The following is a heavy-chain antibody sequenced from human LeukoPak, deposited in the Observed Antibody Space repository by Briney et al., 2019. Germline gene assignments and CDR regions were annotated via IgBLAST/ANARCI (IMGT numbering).Heavy chain of an antibody. Sequence: GGSLRLSCAASGFTFSSYAMSWVRQAPGKGLEWVSAISGSGGSTYYADSVKGRFTISRDNAKNSLYLQMNSLRAEDTAIYYCAKGCGGSCYSEFDYWGQGTLVTVSS. CDR1: GFTFSSYA. CDR2: ISGSGGST. D-gene: IGHD2-15*01. V-gene: IGHV3-23*01. CDR3: AKGCGGSCYSEFDY. J-gene: IGHJ4*02.